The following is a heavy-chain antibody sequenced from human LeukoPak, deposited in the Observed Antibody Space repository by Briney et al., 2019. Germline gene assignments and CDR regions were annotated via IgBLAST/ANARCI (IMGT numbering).Heavy chain of an antibody. J-gene: IGHJ4*02. Sequence: PGRSLRLSCAASGFTFSSYGMHWVRQAPGKGLEWVAVISYDGSNKYYAYSVKGRFTISRDNSKNTLYLQMNSLRAEDTAVYYCAKVIGYYDSSGPNTDWGFDYWGQGTLVTVSS. D-gene: IGHD3-22*01. CDR1: GFTFSSYG. CDR2: ISYDGSNK. V-gene: IGHV3-30*18. CDR3: AKVIGYYDSSGPNTDWGFDY.